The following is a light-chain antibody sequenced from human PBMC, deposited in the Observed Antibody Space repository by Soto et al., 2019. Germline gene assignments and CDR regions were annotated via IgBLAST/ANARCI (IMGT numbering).Light chain of an antibody. CDR1: QTVSSSC. V-gene: IGKV3-20*01. CDR3: QHYDNSAALT. J-gene: IGKJ4*01. Sequence: PGESATLFCRASQTVSSSCLAWYQQKPGQAPRILIYGVSSRATGIPDRFSGSGSGTDFTLTISRLQPEDFAVYYCQHYDNSAALTFGGGTNVEIK. CDR2: GVS.